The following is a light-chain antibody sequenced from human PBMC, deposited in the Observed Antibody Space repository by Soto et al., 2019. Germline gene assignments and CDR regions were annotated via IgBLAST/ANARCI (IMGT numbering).Light chain of an antibody. J-gene: IGKJ4*01. V-gene: IGKV3-20*01. CDR3: QQYGNSPFN. Sequence: EIVLTQSPGTLSLSPGERATLSCRANQSVSSSYLAWYQQKPGQAPRLLIYGASSRDTGIPDRFSGSGSGTDFTLTISRLEPEDFGMYYCQQYGNSPFNFGGGTKVEIK. CDR2: GAS. CDR1: QSVSSSY.